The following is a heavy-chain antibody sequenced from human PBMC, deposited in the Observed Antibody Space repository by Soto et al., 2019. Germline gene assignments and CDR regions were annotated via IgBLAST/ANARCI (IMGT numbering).Heavy chain of an antibody. Sequence: QVQLVQSGAEVKKPGSSVRVSCKASGDTFTFYSINWVRQAPGLGLEWMGRINPILSMSNYAQRFQGRGTMTADKSTSTAYMELGSLRSEETAMYYCASSYGSGYRAFDYWGQGALVTVSS. J-gene: IGHJ4*02. CDR1: GDTFTFYS. CDR2: INPILSMS. D-gene: IGHD3-10*01. V-gene: IGHV1-69*02. CDR3: ASSYGSGYRAFDY.